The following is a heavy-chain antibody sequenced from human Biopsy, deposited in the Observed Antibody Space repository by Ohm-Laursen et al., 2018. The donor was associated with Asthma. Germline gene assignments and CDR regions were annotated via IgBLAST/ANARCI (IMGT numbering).Heavy chain of an antibody. CDR3: ARQSGQDYDDTSAFDA. Sequence: SLRLSCAASGFVFSQCGMHWVRQGPGKGLERVAHVSSDGHDKYYEDSVKGRFTISRDNSRNRLYLQINRLTVEDSAVYFCARQSGQDYDDTSAFDAWGQGTKVAVSS. J-gene: IGHJ3*01. CDR1: GFVFSQCG. CDR2: VSSDGHDK. D-gene: IGHD3-22*01. V-gene: IGHV3-30*03.